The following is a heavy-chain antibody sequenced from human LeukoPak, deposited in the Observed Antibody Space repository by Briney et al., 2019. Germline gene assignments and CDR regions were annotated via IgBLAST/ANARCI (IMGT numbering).Heavy chain of an antibody. D-gene: IGHD3-16*01. J-gene: IGHJ3*02. CDR3: ARGGALDI. CDR1: GFTVSSNY. V-gene: IGHV3-66*02. Sequence: PGGSLRLSCAASGFTVSSNYMSWVRQAPGKGLEWVSILYSGGSTYYANSVKGRFTISRDNPKNTLYLQMNSLRPEDTAVYYCARGGALDIWGQGTMVTVSS. CDR2: LYSGGST.